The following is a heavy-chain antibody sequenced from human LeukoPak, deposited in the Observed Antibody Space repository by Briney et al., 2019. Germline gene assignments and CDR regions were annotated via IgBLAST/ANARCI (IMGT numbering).Heavy chain of an antibody. J-gene: IGHJ1*01. CDR3: ARGHDSSGWYFQH. D-gene: IGHD3-22*01. CDR2: ISSSGSTI. CDR1: GFTFSSYE. Sequence: GGSLRLSCAASGFTFSSYEMNWVRQAPGKGLEWVSYISSSGSTIYYADSVKGRFTISRDNAKNSVYLQMNILRAEDTAVYYCARGHDSSGWYFQHWGQGTLVTVSS. V-gene: IGHV3-48*03.